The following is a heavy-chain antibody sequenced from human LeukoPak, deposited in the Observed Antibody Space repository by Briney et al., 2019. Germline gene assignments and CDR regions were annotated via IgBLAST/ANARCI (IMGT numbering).Heavy chain of an antibody. CDR1: GFTFSSYE. D-gene: IGHD4-17*01. Sequence: GGSLRLSCAASGFTFSSYEMNWVRQAPGKGLEWVSYISSSGSTIYYADSAKGRFIISRDNAKNSLYLQMNSLRAEDTAVYYCARDGDYGTYYYMDVWGKGTTVTVSS. CDR2: ISSSGSTI. J-gene: IGHJ6*03. V-gene: IGHV3-48*03. CDR3: ARDGDYGTYYYMDV.